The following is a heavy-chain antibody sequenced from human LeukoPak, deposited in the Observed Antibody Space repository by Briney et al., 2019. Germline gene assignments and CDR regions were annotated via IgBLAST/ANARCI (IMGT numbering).Heavy chain of an antibody. CDR1: GGSISSGDYY. V-gene: IGHV4-31*03. CDR2: IYYSGST. J-gene: IGHJ4*02. CDR3: AREGYDGSYYYYLDY. Sequence: SQTLSLTCTVSGGSISSGDYYWSWIRQHPGKGLEWIGNIYYSGSTYYNPSLKSRVTISVDTSKSQFSLKLSSVTAADTAVYYCAREGYDGSYYYYLDYWGQGTLVTVSA. D-gene: IGHD3-22*01.